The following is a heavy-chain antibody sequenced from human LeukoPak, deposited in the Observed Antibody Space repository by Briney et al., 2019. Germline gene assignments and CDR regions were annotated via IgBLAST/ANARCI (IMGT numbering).Heavy chain of an antibody. CDR2: ISYDGSNK. Sequence: GRSLRLSCAASGFPFSSYAMHWVRPAPGKGLEWVAVISYDGSNKYYADSVKGRFTISRDNSKNTLYLQMNSLRAEDTAVYYCARGERSSGWYGPRGRLGYWGQGTLVTVSS. CDR1: GFPFSSYA. D-gene: IGHD6-19*01. CDR3: ARGERSSGWYGPRGRLGY. J-gene: IGHJ4*02. V-gene: IGHV3-30*04.